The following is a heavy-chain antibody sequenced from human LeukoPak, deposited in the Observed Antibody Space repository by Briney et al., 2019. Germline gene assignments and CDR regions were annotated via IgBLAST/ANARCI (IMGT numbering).Heavy chain of an antibody. CDR3: ARVGVVVPAAILSTGPSCWFDP. J-gene: IGHJ5*02. V-gene: IGHV4-31*03. CDR2: IYYSGST. CDR1: GGSISSGGYY. D-gene: IGHD2-2*02. Sequence: SQTLSLTCTVSGGSISSGGYYWSWIRQHPGKGLEWIGYIYYSGSTYYNPSLKSRVTTSVDTSKNQFSLKLSSVTAADTAVYYCARVGVVVPAAILSTGPSCWFDPWGQGTLVTVSS.